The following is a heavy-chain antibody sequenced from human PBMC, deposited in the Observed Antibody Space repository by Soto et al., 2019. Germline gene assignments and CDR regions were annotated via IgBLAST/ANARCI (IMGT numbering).Heavy chain of an antibody. D-gene: IGHD3-10*01. CDR3: AKVSRKGSAIAFDY. J-gene: IGHJ4*02. CDR1: GYTFSNYD. CDR2: VNPNNGDT. Sequence: QVQLVQSGAELKKPGASVKVSCKASGYTFSNYDMNWVRQATGQGPEWIGWVNPNNGDTGYAQKFQGRVTLTTDISTPTAYIELTSLRSEDTAIYYCAKVSRKGSAIAFDYWGQGTLITVSS. V-gene: IGHV1-8*01.